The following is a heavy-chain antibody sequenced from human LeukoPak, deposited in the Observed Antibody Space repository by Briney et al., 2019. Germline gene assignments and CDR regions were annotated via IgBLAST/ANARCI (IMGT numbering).Heavy chain of an antibody. V-gene: IGHV6-1*01. CDR2: TYQRSKWYN. Sequence: SQTLSLTCAISGDSFSSNSAAWHWVRQSPSRGLEWLGRTYQRSKWYNDYAVSVKSRITINPDISKNQFSLQLNSVTPEDTAVYYCARSPSPYSSGWYFDYWGQGTPVTVSS. CDR1: GDSFSSNSAA. D-gene: IGHD6-19*01. J-gene: IGHJ4*02. CDR3: ARSPSPYSSGWYFDY.